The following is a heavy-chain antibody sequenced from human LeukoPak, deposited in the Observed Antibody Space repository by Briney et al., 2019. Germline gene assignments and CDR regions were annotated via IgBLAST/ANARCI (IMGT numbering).Heavy chain of an antibody. V-gene: IGHV3-7*01. J-gene: IGHJ3*02. Sequence: GGSLRLSCAASGFMFSSNWMSWVRLAPGKGLEWVANIKQDGSEIYYVDSVKGRFTISRDNAKNSLFLLMNSLRAEDTAVYYCARGVYAFDIWGQGTMVTVSS. CDR2: IKQDGSEI. CDR3: ARGVYAFDI. CDR1: GFMFSSNW. D-gene: IGHD3-3*01.